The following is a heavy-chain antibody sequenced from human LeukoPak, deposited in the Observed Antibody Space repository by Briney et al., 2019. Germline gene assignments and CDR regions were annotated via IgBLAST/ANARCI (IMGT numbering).Heavy chain of an antibody. D-gene: IGHD6-19*01. Sequence: GGSLRLFCAASGFTFSGYGIHWVRQAPGKGLEWVAFLSYDGSNKFYADSVKGRFTISRDNSENTLHLQMNSLKDEDTAVYYCARGLYKNGWYYFDYWGQRTLVTVSS. CDR2: LSYDGSNK. V-gene: IGHV3-33*01. J-gene: IGHJ4*02. CDR3: ARGLYKNGWYYFDY. CDR1: GFTFSGYG.